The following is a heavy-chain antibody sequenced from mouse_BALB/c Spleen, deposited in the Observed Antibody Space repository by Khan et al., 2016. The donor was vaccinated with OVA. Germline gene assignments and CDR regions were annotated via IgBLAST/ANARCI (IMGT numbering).Heavy chain of an antibody. J-gene: IGHJ2*01. CDR2: ISTYSGNT. CDR1: GYTFTDYA. Sequence: VQLQESGPELVRPGVSVKISCKGSGYTFTDYAMYWVKQSHAKSLEWIGLISTYSGNTNYNQKFKGKATMTVDKSSSTAYMELARLTSENSAIYYSARPAYDGYYDYWGQGTTLTVSS. V-gene: IGHV1S137*01. CDR3: ARPAYDGYYDY. D-gene: IGHD2-3*01.